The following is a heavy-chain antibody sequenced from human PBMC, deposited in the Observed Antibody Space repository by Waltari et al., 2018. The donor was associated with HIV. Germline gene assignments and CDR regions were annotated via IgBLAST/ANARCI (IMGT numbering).Heavy chain of an antibody. J-gene: IGHJ6*03. D-gene: IGHD3-9*01. CDR1: GDTFGSYS. CDR3: ARGDSYDSVTGYYHMDV. Sequence: QVPLVQSGPEVKKPGSSVKVSCKASGDTFGSYSNTWERQAPGPGLEWMGGIIPFSQIPKHAQKFRGRLSITADESTNTAYMELGSLRSEDTAVYYCARGDSYDSVTGYYHMDVWGKGTTVTVSS. V-gene: IGHV1-69*01. CDR2: IIPFSQIP.